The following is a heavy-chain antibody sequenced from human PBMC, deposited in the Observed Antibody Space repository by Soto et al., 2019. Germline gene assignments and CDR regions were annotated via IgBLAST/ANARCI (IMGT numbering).Heavy chain of an antibody. CDR1: GFTFSGYG. Sequence: GGSLRLSCAASGFTFSGYGRHGGRQAPGKGLEWVAVISYDGSNKYYADSVKGRFTISRDNSKNTLYLQMNSLRAEDTAVYYCAKGDYYDSSGYPTPFDYWGQGTLVTVSS. CDR3: AKGDYYDSSGYPTPFDY. D-gene: IGHD3-22*01. J-gene: IGHJ4*02. V-gene: IGHV3-30*18. CDR2: ISYDGSNK.